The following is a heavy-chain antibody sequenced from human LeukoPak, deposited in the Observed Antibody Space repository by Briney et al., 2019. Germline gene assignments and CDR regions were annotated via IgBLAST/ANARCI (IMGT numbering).Heavy chain of an antibody. D-gene: IGHD2/OR15-2a*01. CDR2: IKQDGSER. CDR3: ARATLYLDV. CDR1: GFTFSSYW. Sequence: GGSLRLSCAASGFTFSSYWMSWVRQAPGKGLEWVANIKQDGSERYYVDSVKGRFTISRDNAKNSLYLQMNNLRVEDTAVYYCARATLYLDVWGKGTTVTVSS. J-gene: IGHJ6*03. V-gene: IGHV3-7*01.